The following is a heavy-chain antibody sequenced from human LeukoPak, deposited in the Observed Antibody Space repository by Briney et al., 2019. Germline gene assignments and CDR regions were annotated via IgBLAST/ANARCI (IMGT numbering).Heavy chain of an antibody. CDR1: GGSISSYY. J-gene: IGHJ5*02. D-gene: IGHD3-10*01. CDR3: ARGGLWFGELSDNWFNP. CDR2: IYTSGST. V-gene: IGHV4-4*07. Sequence: KSSETLSLTCTVSGGSISSYYWSWIRQPAGKGLEWIGRIYTSGSTNYNPSLKSRVTMSVDTSKNQFSLKLSSVTAADTAVYYCARGGLWFGELSDNWFNPWGQGTLVTVSS.